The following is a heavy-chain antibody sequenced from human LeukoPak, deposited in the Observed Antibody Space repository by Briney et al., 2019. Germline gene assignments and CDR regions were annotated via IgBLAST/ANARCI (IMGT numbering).Heavy chain of an antibody. D-gene: IGHD3-22*01. J-gene: IGHJ3*02. Sequence: PPGGSLRLSCAASGFTFSSYNMNWVRQAPGKGLEWVAFIRYDGSNKYYADSVKGRFTISRDNSKNTLYLQMNSLRAEDTAVYYCAKEAYYYDSSGKGEIDIWGQGTMVTVSS. CDR2: IRYDGSNK. V-gene: IGHV3-30*02. CDR1: GFTFSSYN. CDR3: AKEAYYYDSSGKGEIDI.